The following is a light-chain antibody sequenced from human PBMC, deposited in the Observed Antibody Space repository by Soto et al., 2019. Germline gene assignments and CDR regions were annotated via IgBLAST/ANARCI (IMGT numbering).Light chain of an antibody. CDR2: AAS. V-gene: IGKV1-6*01. CDR3: QQSYNSPFT. J-gene: IGKJ3*01. Sequence: AIQMTQSPSSLSASVGDRVTISCRASQVIGNDLAWYQQKPGKAPRLLIFAASNLQSGVPSRFSGSGSGTDFTLTISRLQPEDFATYYCQQSYNSPFTFGPGTKVDIK. CDR1: QVIGND.